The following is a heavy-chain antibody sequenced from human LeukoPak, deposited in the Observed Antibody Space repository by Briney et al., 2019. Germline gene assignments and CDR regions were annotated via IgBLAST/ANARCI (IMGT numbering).Heavy chain of an antibody. Sequence: PGRSLRLSCAASGFTFDDYAMHWVGQAPGKGLEWVSGISWNSGSIGYADPVKGRFTISRDNAKNSLYLQMNSLRAEDTALYYCAKVVGDPPGAFDIWGQGTMVTVSS. J-gene: IGHJ3*02. CDR1: GFTFDDYA. V-gene: IGHV3-9*01. CDR2: ISWNSGSI. D-gene: IGHD1-26*01. CDR3: AKVVGDPPGAFDI.